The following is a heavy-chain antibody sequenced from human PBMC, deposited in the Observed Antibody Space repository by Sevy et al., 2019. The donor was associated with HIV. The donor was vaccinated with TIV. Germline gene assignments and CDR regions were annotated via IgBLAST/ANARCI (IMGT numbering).Heavy chain of an antibody. CDR3: ARDHLLSLAYRWFDP. V-gene: IGHV4-39*01. CDR1: GGSISSSNYY. D-gene: IGHD2-2*01. Sequence: SETLSLTCTVSGGSISSSNYYWGWIRQSPGKGLEWIGSIFYTGTTHYNPSLKSRVTISVDTSKNQFSLKLSSVTAADTAVYYRARDHLLSLAYRWFDPWGQGTLVTVSS. J-gene: IGHJ5*02. CDR2: IFYTGTT.